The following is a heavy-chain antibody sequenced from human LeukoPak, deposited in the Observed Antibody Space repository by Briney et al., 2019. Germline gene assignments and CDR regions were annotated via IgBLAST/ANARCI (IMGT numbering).Heavy chain of an antibody. Sequence: GGSLRLSCAASGFTFSSYSMNWVRQAPGKGLEWVSYISSSSTIYYADSVKGRFTISRDNAKNSLYLQMNSLRDEDTAVYYCAREDGVRGVRGGQGTLVTVSS. CDR2: ISSSSTI. CDR1: GFTFSSYS. CDR3: AREDGVRGVR. D-gene: IGHD3-10*01. V-gene: IGHV3-48*02. J-gene: IGHJ4*02.